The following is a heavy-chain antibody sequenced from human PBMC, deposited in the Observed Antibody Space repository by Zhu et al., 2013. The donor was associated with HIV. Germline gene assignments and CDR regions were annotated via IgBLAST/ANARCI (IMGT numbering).Heavy chain of an antibody. CDR3: ARDLGYYDFWSGYYGRTYYYYGMDV. CDR1: GYTFTGYY. D-gene: IGHD3-3*01. Sequence: QVQLVQSGAEVKKPGASVKVSCKASGYTFTGYYMHWVRQAPGQGLEWMGWINPNSGGTNYAQKFQGRVTMTRDTSISTAYMELSRLRSDDTAVYYCARDLGYYDFWSGYYGRTYYYYGMDVWGQGTTVTVSS. J-gene: IGHJ6*02. V-gene: IGHV1-2*02. CDR2: INPNSGGT.